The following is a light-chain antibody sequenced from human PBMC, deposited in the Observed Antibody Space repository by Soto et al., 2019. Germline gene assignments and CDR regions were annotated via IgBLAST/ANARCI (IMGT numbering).Light chain of an antibody. CDR3: QQYENLHT. CDR1: QNINNY. CDR2: DAS. J-gene: IGKJ5*01. V-gene: IGKV1-33*01. Sequence: DIQITQAPSSLSASVGDRVTITCQASQNINNYLNWYQQKPGRAPKLLIYDASNLEAGVPSRFRGSGSGTDFTFNISRLQPEDIATYYCQQYENLHTFGQGTRLEIK.